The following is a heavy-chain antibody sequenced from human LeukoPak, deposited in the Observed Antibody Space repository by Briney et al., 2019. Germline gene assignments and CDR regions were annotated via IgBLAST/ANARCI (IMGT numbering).Heavy chain of an antibody. D-gene: IGHD1-1*01. Sequence: GGFLRLSCAVSGFPFTSYSMNWVRQAPGKRLEWVSYISASGSNIYYLDAVKGRFTVSRDNAMSSLFLQMDRPRAEDTAIYYCVRVKGTYFDFWGQGTLVTLSS. CDR2: ISASGSNI. V-gene: IGHV3-48*01. CDR3: VRVKGTYFDF. J-gene: IGHJ4*02. CDR1: GFPFTSYS.